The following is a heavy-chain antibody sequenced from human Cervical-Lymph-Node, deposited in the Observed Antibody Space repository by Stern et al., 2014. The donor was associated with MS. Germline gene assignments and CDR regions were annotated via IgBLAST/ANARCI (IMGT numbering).Heavy chain of an antibody. D-gene: IGHD2-2*01. V-gene: IGHV3-11*01. CDR3: ARGSRGSCSSTSCYDDP. Sequence: VQLVASGGGLVKPGGSLRLSCAVSGFTFSDYYMNWIRQAPGKGLEWVSFIGNSGSSKYYADSVKGRFTISRDNGKNSLYLQMNSLRAEDTAVYYCARGSRGSCSSTSCYDDPWGQGTLVTVSS. CDR2: IGNSGSSK. CDR1: GFTFSDYY. J-gene: IGHJ5*02.